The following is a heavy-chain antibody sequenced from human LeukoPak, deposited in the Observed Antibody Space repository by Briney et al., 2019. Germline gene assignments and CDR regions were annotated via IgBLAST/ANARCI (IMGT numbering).Heavy chain of an antibody. V-gene: IGHV4-59*11. D-gene: IGHD3-3*01. CDR2: IYYSGST. Sequence: SETLSLTCTVSGGSISSHYWSWIRQPPGKGLEWIGYIYYSGSTNYNPSLKSRVTISVDTSKNQFSLKLSSVTAADTAVYYCARGHYDFWSGYYKINWFDPWGQGTLVTVSS. CDR3: ARGHYDFWSGYYKINWFDP. J-gene: IGHJ5*02. CDR1: GGSISSHY.